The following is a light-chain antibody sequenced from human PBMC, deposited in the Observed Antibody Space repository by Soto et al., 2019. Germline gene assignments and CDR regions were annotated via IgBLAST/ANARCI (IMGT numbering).Light chain of an antibody. CDR2: EVT. CDR1: SSDVGGYNY. V-gene: IGLV2-8*01. CDR3: NSFAGSRGV. J-gene: IGLJ1*01. Sequence: QSALTQPPSASGSPGQSVTISCTGTSSDVGGYNYVSWYQQHPGKAPKLLIYEVTERPSGVPDRFSGSKSGNTAFLTVSGLQAEDEADYYCNSFAGSRGVFGTGTKLTVL.